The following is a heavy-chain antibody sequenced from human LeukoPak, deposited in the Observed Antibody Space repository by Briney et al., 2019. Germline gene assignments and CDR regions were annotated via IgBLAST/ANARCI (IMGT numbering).Heavy chain of an antibody. Sequence: SVKVSCKASGGTFSSYAISWVRQAPGRGLEWMGGIIPIFGTANYAQKFQGRVTITTDESTSTAYMELSSLRSEDTAVYYCATTFLGKSWFDPWGQGTLVTVSS. V-gene: IGHV1-69*05. D-gene: IGHD3-3*02. CDR2: IIPIFGTA. CDR3: ATTFLGKSWFDP. CDR1: GGTFSSYA. J-gene: IGHJ5*02.